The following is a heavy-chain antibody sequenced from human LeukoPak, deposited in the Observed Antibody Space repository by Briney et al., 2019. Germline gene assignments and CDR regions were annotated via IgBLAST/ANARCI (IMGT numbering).Heavy chain of an antibody. CDR1: GFTFSSYA. Sequence: GGSLRLSCAASGFTFSSYAMHWVRQAPGKGLEWVAVISYDGSNKYYADSVKGRFTISRDNAKNSLYLQMNSLRAEDTAVYYCARDPSSPLLKWELLPDYWGQGTLVTVSS. D-gene: IGHD1-26*01. J-gene: IGHJ4*02. CDR2: ISYDGSNK. CDR3: ARDPSSPLLKWELLPDY. V-gene: IGHV3-30-3*01.